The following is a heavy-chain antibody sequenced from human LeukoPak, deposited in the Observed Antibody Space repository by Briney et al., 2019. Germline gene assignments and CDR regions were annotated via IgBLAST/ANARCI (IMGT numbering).Heavy chain of an antibody. D-gene: IGHD4-17*01. J-gene: IGHJ6*02. Sequence: PSETLSLTCTVSGDCMSSYYWSWIRQPPGKGLEWIGYIYYSGSTKYNPSLKSRVTISVDTSKNQFSLKLSSVTAADTAVYYCARDSTVTTNYYYGMDVWGQGTTVTVSS. CDR2: IYYSGST. V-gene: IGHV4-59*01. CDR3: ARDSTVTTNYYYGMDV. CDR1: GDCMSSYY.